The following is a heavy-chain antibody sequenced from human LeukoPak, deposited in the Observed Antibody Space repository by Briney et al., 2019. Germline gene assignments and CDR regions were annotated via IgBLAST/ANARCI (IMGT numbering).Heavy chain of an antibody. CDR3: AKAVKIDYYDSSGYYAGVAFDI. J-gene: IGHJ3*02. Sequence: GGSLRLSCAASGFTFDDYAMHWVRQAPGKGLEWVSGISWNSGSICYADSVNGRFTISRDNANNSLYLQMNSLRAEDTALYYCAKAVKIDYYDSSGYYAGVAFDIWGQGTMVTVSS. V-gene: IGHV3-9*01. CDR2: ISWNSGSI. D-gene: IGHD3-22*01. CDR1: GFTFDDYA.